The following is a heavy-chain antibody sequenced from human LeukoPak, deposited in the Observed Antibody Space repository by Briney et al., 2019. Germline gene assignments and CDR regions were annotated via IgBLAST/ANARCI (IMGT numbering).Heavy chain of an antibody. D-gene: IGHD3-22*01. CDR3: AKGGAYYYDSSAYYRD. Sequence: GGSLRLSCAASGFAFSSYAMSWVRQAPGKGLEWVSAISGSGGSTYYADSVKGRFTISRDNSKNTLYLQMNSLRAEDTAVYYCAKGGAYYYDSSAYYRDWGPGTLVTVSS. CDR2: ISGSGGST. J-gene: IGHJ4*02. CDR1: GFAFSSYA. V-gene: IGHV3-23*01.